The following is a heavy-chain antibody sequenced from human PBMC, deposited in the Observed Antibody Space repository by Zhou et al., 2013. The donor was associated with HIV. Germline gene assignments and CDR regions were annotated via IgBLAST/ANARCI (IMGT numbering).Heavy chain of an antibody. J-gene: IGHJ5*02. CDR1: GYTFTGYY. D-gene: IGHD2-2*01. CDR3: ARDYIVVVPAAIRWFDP. V-gene: IGHV1-2*02. CDR2: INPNSGGT. Sequence: QVQLVQSGAEVKKPGASVKVSCKASGYTFTGYYMHWVRQAPGQGLEWMGWINPNSGGTNYAQKFQGRVTMTRDTSISTAYMELSRLRSDDTAVYYCARDYIVVVPAAIRWFDPWGQGTLVTVSS.